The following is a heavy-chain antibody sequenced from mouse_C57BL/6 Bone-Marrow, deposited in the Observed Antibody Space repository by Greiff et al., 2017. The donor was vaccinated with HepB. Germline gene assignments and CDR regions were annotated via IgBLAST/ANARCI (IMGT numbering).Heavy chain of an antibody. Sequence: EVQLQQSGPELVKPGASVKISCKASGYSFTGYYMNWVKQSPEKSLEWIGEINPSTGGTTYNQKFKAKATLTVDKSSSTAYMQLKSLTSEDSAVYYCARRSDGYNWYFDVWGTGTTVTVSS. V-gene: IGHV1-42*01. CDR3: ARRSDGYNWYFDV. J-gene: IGHJ1*03. CDR1: GYSFTGYY. D-gene: IGHD2-3*01. CDR2: INPSTGGT.